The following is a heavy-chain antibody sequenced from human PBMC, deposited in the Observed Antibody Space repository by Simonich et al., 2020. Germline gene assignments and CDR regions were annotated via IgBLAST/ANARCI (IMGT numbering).Heavy chain of an antibody. CDR3: ARGALTGDYYDMDV. J-gene: IGHJ6*03. Sequence: QVQLVQSGAEVKKPGASVKVSCKASGYTFTGYYMHWVRQAPGQGLERMGWINPNRGGTNDAQKFQGRVTMTRDTSISTAYMELSRLRSDDTAVYYCARGALTGDYYDMDVWGKGTTVTVSS. V-gene: IGHV1-2*02. CDR2: INPNRGGT. D-gene: IGHD7-27*01. CDR1: GYTFTGYY.